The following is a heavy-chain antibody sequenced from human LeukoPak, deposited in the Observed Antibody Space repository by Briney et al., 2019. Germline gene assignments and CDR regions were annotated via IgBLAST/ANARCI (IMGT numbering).Heavy chain of an antibody. CDR1: GGSISSYY. Sequence: PSETLSLTCTVSGGSISSYYWSWIRQPPGKGLEWIGYIYYSGSTNYNPSLKSRVTISVDTSKNQFSLKLSSVAAADTAVYYCARAGIAAAGKGNAFGIWGQGTMVTVPS. CDR3: ARAGIAAAGKGNAFGI. D-gene: IGHD6-13*01. J-gene: IGHJ3*02. CDR2: IYYSGST. V-gene: IGHV4-59*01.